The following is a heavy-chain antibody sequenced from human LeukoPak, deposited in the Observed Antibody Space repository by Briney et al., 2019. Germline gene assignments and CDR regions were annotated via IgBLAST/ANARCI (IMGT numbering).Heavy chain of an antibody. D-gene: IGHD5-24*01. CDR1: GFTFSSYA. V-gene: IGHV3-30*03. Sequence: GGSLRLSCAASGFTFSSYAMHWVRQAPGKGLEWVTLISYDGSNKYYADSLKGRFTISRDNSKNTLYLQMNSLTVEDTAVYYCARDMGWQQFDQWGQGTLVTVSS. CDR2: ISYDGSNK. J-gene: IGHJ4*02. CDR3: ARDMGWQQFDQ.